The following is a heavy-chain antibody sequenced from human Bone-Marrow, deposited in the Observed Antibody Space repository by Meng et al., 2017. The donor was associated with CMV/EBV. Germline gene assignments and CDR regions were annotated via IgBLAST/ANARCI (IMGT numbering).Heavy chain of an antibody. J-gene: IGHJ6*02. CDR2: ISWDGGST. CDR1: GSTFDDYT. CDR3: AKDAGWYYGSGSYLRYYYYYYGMDV. D-gene: IGHD3-10*01. V-gene: IGHV3-43*01. Sequence: GESLKISCAASGSTFDDYTMHWVRQAPGKGLEWVSLISWDGGSTYYADSVKGRFTISRDNSKNSLYLQMNSLRTEDTALYYCAKDAGWYYGSGSYLRYYYYYYGMDVWGQGTTVTVSS.